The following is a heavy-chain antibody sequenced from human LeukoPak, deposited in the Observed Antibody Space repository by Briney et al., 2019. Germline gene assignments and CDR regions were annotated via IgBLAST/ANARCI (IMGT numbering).Heavy chain of an antibody. Sequence: GASVKVSCKASGYTFTSYGISWVRQAPGQGLEWMGWISAYNGNTNYAQKLQGRVTMTTDTSTSTAYMELRSLRSDDTAVYYCARNGDDFWSGYWFDPWGQGTLVTVFS. V-gene: IGHV1-18*01. CDR2: ISAYNGNT. CDR1: GYTFTSYG. D-gene: IGHD3-3*01. CDR3: ARNGDDFWSGYWFDP. J-gene: IGHJ5*02.